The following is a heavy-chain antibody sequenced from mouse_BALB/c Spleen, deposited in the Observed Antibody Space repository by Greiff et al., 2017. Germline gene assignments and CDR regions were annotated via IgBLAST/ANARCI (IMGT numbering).Heavy chain of an antibody. CDR2: IRLKSNNYAT. J-gene: IGHJ3*01. Sequence: EVHLVESGGGLVQPGGSMKLSCVASGFTFSNYWMNWVRQSPEKGLEWVAEIRLKSNNYATHYAESVKGRFTISRDDSKSSVYLQMNNLRAEDTGIYYCTGSEGYGFAYWGQGTLVTVSA. V-gene: IGHV6-6*02. CDR3: TGSEGYGFAY. CDR1: GFTFSNYW. D-gene: IGHD2-14*01.